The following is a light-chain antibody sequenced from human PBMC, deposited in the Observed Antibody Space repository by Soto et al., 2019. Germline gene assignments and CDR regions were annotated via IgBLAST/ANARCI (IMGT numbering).Light chain of an antibody. Sequence: EVVLTQSPGTLSLSPGEAATLSCRASQTVSSGYLAWYQQRSGQAPRLLIYGSSSRASDVPDRFSGSGSGKEFTLTISSLEPEYFAVYFCQQYAMSPWTFGQGTKLEIK. CDR2: GSS. J-gene: IGKJ1*01. V-gene: IGKV3-20*01. CDR3: QQYAMSPWT. CDR1: QTVSSGY.